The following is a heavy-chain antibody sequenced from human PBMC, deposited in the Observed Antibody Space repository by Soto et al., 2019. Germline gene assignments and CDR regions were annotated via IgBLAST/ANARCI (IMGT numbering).Heavy chain of an antibody. CDR2: IYYRGST. Sequence: SETLSLTCTVSGGSISSGGYYWSWIRQHPGKGLEWIGYIYYRGSTYYNPSLKRRVTISVDTSKNQCSLKLISVTAADTAVYYCARDREYYESSGLYFDYWGQGSLVTVSS. J-gene: IGHJ4*02. D-gene: IGHD3-22*01. CDR1: GGSISSGGYY. V-gene: IGHV4-31*03. CDR3: ARDREYYESSGLYFDY.